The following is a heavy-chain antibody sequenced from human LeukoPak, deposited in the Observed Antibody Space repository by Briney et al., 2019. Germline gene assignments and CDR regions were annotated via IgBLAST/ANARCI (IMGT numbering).Heavy chain of an antibody. CDR1: GYSFSTYW. CDR2: VYPTDSDA. Sequence: GESLKISCKGSGYSFSTYWIAWVRQMPGKGLEWMGIVYPTDSDARYSPSFQGQVTMSADRSINTAYLQWSSLKASDTAIYYCARHKAGGDEGWWLDAWGQGTLVTVSS. D-gene: IGHD4-17*01. CDR3: ARHKAGGDEGWWLDA. V-gene: IGHV5-51*01. J-gene: IGHJ5*02.